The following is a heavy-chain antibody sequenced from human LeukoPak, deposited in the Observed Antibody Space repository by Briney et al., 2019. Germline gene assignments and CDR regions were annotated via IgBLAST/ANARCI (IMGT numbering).Heavy chain of an antibody. CDR3: ARQHDSYYYYYIDV. V-gene: IGHV4-38-2*01. J-gene: IGHJ6*03. CDR1: GFSISNGYY. Sequence: PSETLSLTCVVSGFSISNGYYWIWIRQPPGRGLEWIGSLYHSDSDYYNTSLMSRVSMSVDMSKNQFSLTLSFVTAADTAVYYCARQHDSYYYYYIDVWGSGTTVTVSS. CDR2: LYHSDSD.